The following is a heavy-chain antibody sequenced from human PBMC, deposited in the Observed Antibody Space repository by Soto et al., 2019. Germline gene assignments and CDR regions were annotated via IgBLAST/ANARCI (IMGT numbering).Heavy chain of an antibody. CDR1: GYSFTSYW. J-gene: IGHJ6*02. CDR2: IDPSDSYT. D-gene: IGHD5-18*01. V-gene: IGHV5-10-1*01. Sequence: PGESLKISCKGSGYSFTSYWIDWVRQMPGKGLEWMGRIDPSDSYTNYSPSFQGHVNISADKSISTAYLQWSSLKASDTAMYYCARTSMQSRGYSYGHGGMDVWGQGTTVTVS. CDR3: ARTSMQSRGYSYGHGGMDV.